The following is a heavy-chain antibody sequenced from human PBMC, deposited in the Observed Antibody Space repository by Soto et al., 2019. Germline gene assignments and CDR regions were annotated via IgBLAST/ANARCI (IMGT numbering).Heavy chain of an antibody. Sequence: GASVKVSCKASGYTFTSYGISWVRQAPGQGLEWMGWISAYNGNTNYAQKLQGRVTMTTDTSTSTAYMELRSLRSDDTAVYYCARLDCSGGSCYYFFPYYYYYYMDVWGKGTTVTVS. J-gene: IGHJ6*03. D-gene: IGHD2-15*01. CDR1: GYTFTSYG. CDR3: ARLDCSGGSCYYFFPYYYYYYMDV. CDR2: ISAYNGNT. V-gene: IGHV1-18*01.